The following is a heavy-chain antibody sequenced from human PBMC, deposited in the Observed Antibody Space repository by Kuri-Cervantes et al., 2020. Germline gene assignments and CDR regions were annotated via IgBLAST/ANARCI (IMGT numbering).Heavy chain of an antibody. J-gene: IGHJ6*02. CDR1: GFTLSSYS. Sequence: GESLKISCAASGFTLSSYSMNWVRQAPGKGLEWVSAISGSGGSTYYADSVKGRFTISRDNSKNTLYLQMNSLRAEDTAVYYCAKADGRVGYYGMDVWGQGTTVTVSS. CDR3: AKADGRVGYYGMDV. V-gene: IGHV3-23*01. D-gene: IGHD5-24*01. CDR2: ISGSGGST.